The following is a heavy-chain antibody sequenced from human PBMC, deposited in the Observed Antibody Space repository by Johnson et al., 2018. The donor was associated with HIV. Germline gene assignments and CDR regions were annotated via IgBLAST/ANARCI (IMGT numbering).Heavy chain of an antibody. J-gene: IGHJ3*02. D-gene: IGHD6-6*01. V-gene: IGHV3-74*01. CDR1: GFTFSRYW. CDR3: ARELRIAARGLAFDI. Sequence: VQLVESGGGLVQPGGSLRLSCAASGFTFSRYWMHWVRQAPGKGLVWVSGINSDGSNTNYADSVKGRFTISRDNAKKSLYLQMNSLRAEDTAVYYCARELRIAARGLAFDIWGQGTMVTVSS. CDR2: INSDGSNT.